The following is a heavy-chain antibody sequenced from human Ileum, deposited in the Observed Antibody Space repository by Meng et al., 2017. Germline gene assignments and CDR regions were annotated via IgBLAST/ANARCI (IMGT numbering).Heavy chain of an antibody. V-gene: IGHV4-4*02. CDR3: ATNGFYSIDN. Sequence: QSQLQWWGPGLVTPSGTRSLTCTVSGGSITNKDWWSWVRQPPGKGLEWIGEMHHDGRTNYNPSFKSRVIMSIDKSRNQFSLHLSSVTAADTAVYFCATNGFYSIDNWGQGTLVTVSS. CDR2: MHHDGRT. J-gene: IGHJ4*02. CDR1: GGSITNKDW. D-gene: IGHD2-8*01.